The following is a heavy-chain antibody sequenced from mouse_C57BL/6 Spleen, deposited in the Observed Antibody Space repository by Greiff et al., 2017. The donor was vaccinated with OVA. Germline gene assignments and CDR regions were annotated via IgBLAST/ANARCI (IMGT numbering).Heavy chain of an antibody. V-gene: IGHV1-15*01. CDR2: IDPETGGT. CDR3: TRWANYYGSSGY. CDR1: GYTFTDYE. Sequence: QVQLKQSGAELVRPGASVTLSCKASGYTFTDYEMHWVKQTPVHGLEWIGAIDPETGGTAYNQKFKGKAILTADKSSSTAYMELRSLTSEDSAVYYCTRWANYYGSSGYWGQGTTLTVSS. J-gene: IGHJ2*01. D-gene: IGHD1-1*01.